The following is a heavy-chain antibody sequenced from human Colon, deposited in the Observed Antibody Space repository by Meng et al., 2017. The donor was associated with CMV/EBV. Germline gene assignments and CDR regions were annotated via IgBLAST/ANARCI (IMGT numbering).Heavy chain of an antibody. CDR3: ARTDAESSGWYGGLDY. CDR2: INSSGGST. Sequence: ASVKVSCKASGYSFTNYYMHWVRQAPGQGYEWMGVINSSGGSTSHAQKFQGRLSMTRDTSTSTVYMELSSLRSEDTAVYYCARTDAESSGWYGGLDYWGQGPLVTVSS. CDR1: GYSFTNYY. D-gene: IGHD6-19*01. J-gene: IGHJ4*02. V-gene: IGHV1-46*01.